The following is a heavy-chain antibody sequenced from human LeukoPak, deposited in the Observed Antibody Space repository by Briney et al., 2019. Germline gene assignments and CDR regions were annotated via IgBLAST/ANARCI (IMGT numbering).Heavy chain of an antibody. J-gene: IGHJ4*02. D-gene: IGHD2-21*02. CDR1: GFTFSSYS. CDR2: ISSSSSYI. CDR3: ARTVGDYTPGGFDY. Sequence: TGGSLRLSCAAWGFTFSSYSMNWVRQAPGKGLEWVSSISSSSSYIYYADSVKGRFTISRDNAKNSLYLQMNSLRAEDTAVYYCARTVGDYTPGGFDYWGQGTLVTVS. V-gene: IGHV3-21*01.